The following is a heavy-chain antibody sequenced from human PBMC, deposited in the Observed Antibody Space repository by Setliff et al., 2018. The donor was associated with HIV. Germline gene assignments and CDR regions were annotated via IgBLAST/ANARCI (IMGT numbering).Heavy chain of an antibody. CDR1: GFTFDRYW. V-gene: IGHV3-74*01. J-gene: IGHJ4*02. D-gene: IGHD3-10*01. CDR3: AKDNLYSSGIYQFDY. CDR2: VNSDGSSK. Sequence: GGSLRLSCAASGFTFDRYWMHWVRQAPGKGLVWVSRVNSDGSSKTYADSVKDRFTISRDNSKNSLYLQMNSLGAEDTAVYYCAKDNLYSSGIYQFDYWGQGTMVTV.